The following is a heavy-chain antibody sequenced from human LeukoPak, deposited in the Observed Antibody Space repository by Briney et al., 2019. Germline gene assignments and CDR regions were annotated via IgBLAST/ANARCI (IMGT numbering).Heavy chain of an antibody. J-gene: IGHJ6*02. V-gene: IGHV3-48*03. CDR1: GFTISNYE. D-gene: IGHD3-10*01. Sequence: PGGSLRLSCAASGFTISNYEMNWVRQAPGKGLEWASYISSSGSTTYYADSVKGRFTISRDNAKNSLYVQMNRLRGEDTAVYYCASRPPPGSYSDYYYGMDVWGQGTTVTVSS. CDR2: ISSSGSTT. CDR3: ASRPPPGSYSDYYYGMDV.